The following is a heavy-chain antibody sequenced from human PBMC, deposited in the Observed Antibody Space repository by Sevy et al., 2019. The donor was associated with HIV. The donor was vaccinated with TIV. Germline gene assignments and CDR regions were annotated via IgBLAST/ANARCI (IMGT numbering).Heavy chain of an antibody. Sequence: SETLSLTCTVSGGSISSYYWSWIRHPPGKGLEWIGYIYYSGSTNYNPSLKSRVTISVDTSKNQFSLKLSSVTAADTAVYYCASMEWLLYGVAFDYWGQGTLVTVSS. J-gene: IGHJ4*02. CDR3: ASMEWLLYGVAFDY. CDR2: IYYSGST. D-gene: IGHD3-3*01. V-gene: IGHV4-59*01. CDR1: GGSISSYY.